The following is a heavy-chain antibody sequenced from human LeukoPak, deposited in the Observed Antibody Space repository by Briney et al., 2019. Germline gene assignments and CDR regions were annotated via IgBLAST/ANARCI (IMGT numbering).Heavy chain of an antibody. V-gene: IGHV3-30-3*01. Sequence: GGSLRLSCAASGITFSSYAMHWVRQAPGKGLEWVAVISYDGSNKYYADSVKGRFTISRDNSKNTLYLQMNSLRAEDTAVYYCARDGSSGWTWYFDYWGQGTLVTVSS. CDR3: ARDGSSGWTWYFDY. CDR2: ISYDGSNK. J-gene: IGHJ4*02. CDR1: GITFSSYA. D-gene: IGHD6-19*01.